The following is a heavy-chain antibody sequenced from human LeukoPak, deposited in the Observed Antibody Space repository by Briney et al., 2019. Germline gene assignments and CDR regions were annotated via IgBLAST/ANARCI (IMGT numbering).Heavy chain of an antibody. CDR1: GFTVSSNY. J-gene: IGHJ3*02. Sequence: PGGSLRLSCAASGFTVSSNYMSWVRQAPGKGLEWVSVIYSGGSTYYADSVKGRFTISRDNSKNTLYLQMNSLRAEDTAVYYCARDKYSSSRGDAFDIWGQGTMVTVSS. V-gene: IGHV3-53*01. CDR2: IYSGGST. CDR3: ARDKYSSSRGDAFDI. D-gene: IGHD6-13*01.